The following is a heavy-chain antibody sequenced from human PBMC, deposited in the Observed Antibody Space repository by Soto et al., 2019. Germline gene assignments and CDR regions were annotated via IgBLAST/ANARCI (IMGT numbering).Heavy chain of an antibody. D-gene: IGHD1-26*01. J-gene: IGHJ6*02. V-gene: IGHV3-7*01. CDR2: IKQDGSEK. CDR3: ARDRGWERYYYGMDV. Sequence: EVQLVESGGGLVQPGGSLRLSCAASGFTFSSYWMSWVRQAPGKGLEWVANIKQDGSEKYYVDSVKGRFTISRDNAKNSLYLQMNSLRAEYTAVYYCARDRGWERYYYGMDVCGQGTTVTVSS. CDR1: GFTFSSYW.